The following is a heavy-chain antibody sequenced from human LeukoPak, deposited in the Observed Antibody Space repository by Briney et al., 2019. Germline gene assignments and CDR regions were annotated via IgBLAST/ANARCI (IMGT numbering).Heavy chain of an antibody. V-gene: IGHV4-34*01. CDR2: INHSGST. J-gene: IGHJ5*02. CDR1: GGSFSGYY. CDR3: ARGSWFDP. Sequence: SETLSLTCAVYGGSFSGYYWSWIRQPPGKGLEWIGEINHSGSTNYNPSLKSRVTISVDTSKNQFSLKLSSVTAADTAVHYCARGSWFDPWGQGTLVTVSS.